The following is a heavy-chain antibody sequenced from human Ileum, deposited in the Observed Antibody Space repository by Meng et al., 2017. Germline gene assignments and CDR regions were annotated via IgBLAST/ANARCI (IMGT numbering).Heavy chain of an antibody. V-gene: IGHV1-69*02. D-gene: IGHD3-22*01. Sequence: SVKVSCKASGGTFSSYTISWVRQAPGQGLEWMGRIIPILGIANYAQKFQGRVTITADKSTSTAYMELSSLRSEDTAVYYCARLGYYDSSGYNWFDPWGHGNQV. CDR1: GGTFSSYT. J-gene: IGHJ5*02. CDR3: ARLGYYDSSGYNWFDP. CDR2: IIPILGIA.